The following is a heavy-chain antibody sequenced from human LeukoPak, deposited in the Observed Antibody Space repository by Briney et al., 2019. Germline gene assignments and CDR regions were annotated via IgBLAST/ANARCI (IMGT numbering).Heavy chain of an antibody. V-gene: IGHV1-46*01. D-gene: IGHD2-15*01. J-gene: IGHJ3*02. Sequence: RGASVKVSCKASGYTFTSYYMHWVRQAPGQGLEWMGIINPSGGSTNYAQKFQARVTITADESTSTAYMEMSSLRSEDTAVYYCGRVSCGGNCYSLIGTFDIWGQGTMVTVSS. CDR2: INPSGGST. CDR3: GRVSCGGNCYSLIGTFDI. CDR1: GYTFTSYY.